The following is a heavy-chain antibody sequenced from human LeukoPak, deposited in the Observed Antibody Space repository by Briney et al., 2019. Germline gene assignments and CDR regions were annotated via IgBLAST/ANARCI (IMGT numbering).Heavy chain of an antibody. V-gene: IGHV4-4*02. Sequence: SGTLSLTCAVSGGSISSSNWWSWVRQPPGKGLEWIGEIYHSGSTNYNPSLKSRVTISVDTSKNQFSLKLSSVTAADTAVYYCARDVVAAPGTWDYWGQGTLVTVSS. CDR2: IYHSGST. CDR1: GGSISSSNW. J-gene: IGHJ4*02. D-gene: IGHD6-13*01. CDR3: ARDVVAAPGTWDY.